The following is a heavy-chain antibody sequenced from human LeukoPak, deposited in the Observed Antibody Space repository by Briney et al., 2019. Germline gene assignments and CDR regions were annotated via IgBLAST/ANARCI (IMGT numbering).Heavy chain of an antibody. D-gene: IGHD3-22*01. J-gene: IGHJ4*02. CDR2: IYHSGST. V-gene: IGHV4-38-2*02. Sequence: SETLSLTCTVSGYSISSGYYWGWIRQPPGKGLEWIGSIYHSGSTYYNPSLKSRVTISVDTSKNQFSLKLSSVTAADTAVYYCARDWSPTGGYHEYYFDYWGQGTLVTVSS. CDR3: ARDWSPTGGYHEYYFDY. CDR1: GYSISSGYY.